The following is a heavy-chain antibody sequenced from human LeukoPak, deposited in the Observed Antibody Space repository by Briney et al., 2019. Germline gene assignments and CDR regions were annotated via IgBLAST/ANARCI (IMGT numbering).Heavy chain of an antibody. CDR2: IYYSGST. Sequence: SESLSLTCTVSGGSISSSSYYWGWIRQPPGKGLEWIGYIYYSGSTDYNPSLNSRVTISVDTSKNQFSLKLSSVTAADTAVYYCARDVGGGPFFDYWGQGTLVTGSS. D-gene: IGHD2-15*01. J-gene: IGHJ4*02. CDR3: ARDVGGGPFFDY. V-gene: IGHV4-61*01. CDR1: GGSISSSSYY.